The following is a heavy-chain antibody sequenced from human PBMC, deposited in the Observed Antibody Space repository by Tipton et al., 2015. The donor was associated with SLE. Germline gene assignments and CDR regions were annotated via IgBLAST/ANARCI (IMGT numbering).Heavy chain of an antibody. CDR2: IYYSGST. V-gene: IGHV4-59*01. D-gene: IGHD3-3*01. J-gene: IGHJ6*02. Sequence: TLSLTCAVYGGSFSGYYWSWIRQPPGKGLEWIGYIYYSGSTNYSPSLKSRVTISVDTSKKQFSLKLSSVTAADTAVYYCARERFWSGYYYYGMDVWGQGTTVTVSS. CDR3: ARERFWSGYYYYGMDV. CDR1: GGSFSGYY.